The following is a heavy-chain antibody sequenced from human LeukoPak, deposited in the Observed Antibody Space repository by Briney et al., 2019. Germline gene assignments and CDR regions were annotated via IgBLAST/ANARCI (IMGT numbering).Heavy chain of an antibody. J-gene: IGHJ3*01. CDR3: ASQRRVDLGYAFNL. D-gene: IGHD3-9*01. Sequence: PGGSLRLSCAASGFTVSSNYMNWVRQAPGKGLEWDSVIYSGGSAYYADSVKGRFTISRDNSKNTLYLQMNSLRADDTAVYYCASQRRVDLGYAFNLWGQGTMVTVSS. CDR2: IYSGGSA. CDR1: GFTVSSNY. V-gene: IGHV3-66*04.